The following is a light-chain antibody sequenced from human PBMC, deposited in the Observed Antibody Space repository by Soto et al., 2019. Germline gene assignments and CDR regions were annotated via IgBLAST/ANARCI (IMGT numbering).Light chain of an antibody. CDR3: VQYDILPP. CDR2: DAS. Sequence: EMTQTQSSLSASVGDRFTITCQASQNINNYLNWYQQKPGRAPKLLIYDASNLEAGVPSRFRGSGSGTDFTFTISRLQPEDIATYYCVQYDILPPFGQGTRLEIK. CDR1: QNINNY. V-gene: IGKV1-33*01. J-gene: IGKJ5*01.